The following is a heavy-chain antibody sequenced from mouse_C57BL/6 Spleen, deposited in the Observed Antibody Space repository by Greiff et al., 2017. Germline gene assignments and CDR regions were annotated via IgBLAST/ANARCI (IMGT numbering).Heavy chain of an antibody. Sequence: VQGVESGPELVKPGASVKISCKASGYSFTSYYIHWVKQRPGQGLEWIGWIYPGSGNTKYNEKFKGKAPLTADTSSSTAYRQLSSLTSEDSAVYYWARLLRYAMDYWGQGTSVTVSS. J-gene: IGHJ4*01. D-gene: IGHD1-1*01. CDR1: GYSFTSYY. CDR2: IYPGSGNT. V-gene: IGHV1-66*01. CDR3: ARLLRYAMDY.